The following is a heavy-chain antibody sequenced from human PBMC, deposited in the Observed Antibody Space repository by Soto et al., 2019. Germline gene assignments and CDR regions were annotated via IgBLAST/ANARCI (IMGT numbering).Heavy chain of an antibody. CDR1: GFTFSSYS. Sequence: GGSLRLSCAASGFTFSSYSMNWVRQAPGKGLEWVSSISSSSSYIYYADSVKGRFTISRDNAKNSLYLQMNSLRAEDTAVYYCAREDGGYDHRGYYYYMDVWGKGTTVTVSS. CDR3: AREDGGYDHRGYYYYMDV. V-gene: IGHV3-21*01. CDR2: ISSSSSYI. J-gene: IGHJ6*03. D-gene: IGHD5-12*01.